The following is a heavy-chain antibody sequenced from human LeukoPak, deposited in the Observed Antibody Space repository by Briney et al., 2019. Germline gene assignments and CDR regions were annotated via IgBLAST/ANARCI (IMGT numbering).Heavy chain of an antibody. V-gene: IGHV2-70*11. D-gene: IGHD4-23*01. CDR1: GFSLSTSGMC. CDR2: IDWDDDK. J-gene: IGHJ6*03. Sequence: ESGPTLVNPTQTVTLTCTFSGFSLSTSGMCVSWIRQPPGKALEWLARIDWDDDKYYSTSLKTRLTISKDTSKNQVVLTMTNMDPVDTATYYCARSMVVTPHYYYYMDVWGKGTTVTVSS. CDR3: ARSMVVTPHYYYYMDV.